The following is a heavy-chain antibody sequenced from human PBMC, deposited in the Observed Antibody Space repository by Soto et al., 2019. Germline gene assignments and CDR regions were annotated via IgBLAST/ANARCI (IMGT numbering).Heavy chain of an antibody. D-gene: IGHD1-1*01. V-gene: IGHV3-7*01. CDR3: ARHNYWTFDP. J-gene: IGHJ5*02. CDR2: IKQVGSEK. Sequence: EMQLVESGGGLAQPGGSLRLSCAASGFTFTTHWMTWVRQAPGKGLEWVATIKQVGSEKLYVDSVKGRFTISRDNAKSSVYLQMSSLRVEDTAIYYCARHNYWTFDPWGQGTLVTVSS. CDR1: GFTFTTHW.